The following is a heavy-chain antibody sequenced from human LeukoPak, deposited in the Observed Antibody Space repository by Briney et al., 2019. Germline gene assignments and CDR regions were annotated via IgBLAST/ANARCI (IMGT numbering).Heavy chain of an antibody. CDR2: IKQDGSEK. D-gene: IGHD1-26*01. CDR1: GFTFSSYS. CDR3: ARELGSYEGGYYGMDV. Sequence: TGGSLRLSCAASGFTFSSYSMNWVRQAPGKGLEWVAHIKQDGSEKNYVDSVKGRFTISRDNAKNSLYLQMNSLRAEDTALYYCARELGSYEGGYYGMDVWGQGTTVTVSS. J-gene: IGHJ6*02. V-gene: IGHV3-7*01.